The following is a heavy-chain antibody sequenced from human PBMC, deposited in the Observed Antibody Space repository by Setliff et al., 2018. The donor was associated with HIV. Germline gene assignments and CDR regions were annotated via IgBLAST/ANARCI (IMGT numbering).Heavy chain of an antibody. CDR1: GYDFDFYY. CDR2: INPTAGST. Sequence: ASVKVSCKSSGYDFDFYYVHWVRQAPGQGFEWMGVINPTAGSTTYAQRFGGRVTMTRDTSTRTVDMELSSLRSEDTAVYYCARHYFDILTGYYNRAFDIWGQGTMVTVSS. V-gene: IGHV1-46*02. D-gene: IGHD3-9*01. J-gene: IGHJ3*02. CDR3: ARHYFDILTGYYNRAFDI.